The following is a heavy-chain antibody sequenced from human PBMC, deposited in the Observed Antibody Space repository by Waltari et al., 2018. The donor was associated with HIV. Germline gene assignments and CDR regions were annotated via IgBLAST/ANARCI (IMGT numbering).Heavy chain of an antibody. CDR2: ISSSSSNV. CDR1: GFPSSSHS. J-gene: IGHJ3*02. CDR3: ARDRVAFDYYDSSGYYHDAFDI. D-gene: IGHD3-22*01. Sequence: EVQLVESGGGLVQLGGSLRLSCAASGFPSSSHSMNWVRPAPGKGLEWVSYISSSSSNVYYADSVKGRFTISRDNAKNSVYLQMNSLRAEDTGVYYCARDRVAFDYYDSSGYYHDAFDIWGQGTMLTVSS. V-gene: IGHV3-48*01.